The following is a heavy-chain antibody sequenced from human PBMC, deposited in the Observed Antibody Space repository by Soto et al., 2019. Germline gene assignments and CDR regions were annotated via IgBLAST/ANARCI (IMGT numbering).Heavy chain of an antibody. J-gene: IGHJ4*02. CDR1: GGSISSDGYH. CDR2: IYHSGSP. D-gene: IGHD2-8*01. Sequence: QVQLQESGPGLVKPSQTLSLTCSVSGGSISSDGYHWTWIRQHPGKGLAWIGHIYHSGSPYYNPSLQSRVIILVDTSKNQFSLKLSSVTAADTAVYYCARIGYCTTAGCYGLDYWGQRTLVPVSS. CDR3: ARIGYCTTAGCYGLDY. V-gene: IGHV4-31*03.